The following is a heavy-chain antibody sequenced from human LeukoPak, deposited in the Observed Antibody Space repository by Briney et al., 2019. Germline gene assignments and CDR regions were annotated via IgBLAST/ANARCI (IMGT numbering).Heavy chain of an antibody. D-gene: IGHD3-10*01. J-gene: IGHJ4*02. Sequence: PGGSLRLSCAASGFTFSDYYMSWIRQAPGKGLEWVSYISSSGSTIYYADSVKGRFTISRDNAKNSLYLQMNSLRAEDTAVYYCARGLQVLLWFGELLYPTNKTPPDYWGQGTLVTVSS. V-gene: IGHV3-11*01. CDR3: ARGLQVLLWFGELLYPTNKTPPDY. CDR2: ISSSGSTI. CDR1: GFTFSDYY.